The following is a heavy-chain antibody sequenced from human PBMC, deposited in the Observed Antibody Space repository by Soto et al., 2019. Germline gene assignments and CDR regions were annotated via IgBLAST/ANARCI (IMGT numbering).Heavy chain of an antibody. CDR2: ISLFSDRT. CDR1: GFNFNSYT. Sequence: PGGSLRLSCSASGFNFNSYTMSWVRQAPGEGLEWVSSISLFSDRTYYADSVKGRFAIFRANAENSVYLQVNSLRAEDTAVYYCARVGAYFGECDYFDYWGKGTPVTVSS. V-gene: IGHV3-21*06. CDR3: ARVGAYFGECDYFDY. D-gene: IGHD3-10*01. J-gene: IGHJ4*02.